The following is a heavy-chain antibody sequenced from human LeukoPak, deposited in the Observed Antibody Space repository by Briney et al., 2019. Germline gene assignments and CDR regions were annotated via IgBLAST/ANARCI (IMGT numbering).Heavy chain of an antibody. J-gene: IGHJ4*02. Sequence: PSETLSLTCTVSGGSVSSGSYYWSWIRQPPGKGLEWVGYIYYTGSTNYNPSLKSRVTISVDTYKNQFSLKLSSVTAADTAGYYCARFYYDSSGFYYYFDYWGQGALVTVSS. CDR3: ARFYYDSSGFYYYFDY. V-gene: IGHV4-61*01. CDR2: IYYTGST. D-gene: IGHD3-22*01. CDR1: GGSVSSGSYY.